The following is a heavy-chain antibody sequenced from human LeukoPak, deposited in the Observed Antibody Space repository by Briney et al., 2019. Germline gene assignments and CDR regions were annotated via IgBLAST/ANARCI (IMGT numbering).Heavy chain of an antibody. D-gene: IGHD3-3*01. V-gene: IGHV3-11*04. CDR2: ISSSGSTI. J-gene: IGHJ4*02. CDR3: ARDPPWGDFWSGYPDY. CDR1: GFTFSDYY. Sequence: GGSLRLSCAASGFTFSDYYMSWIRQAPGKGLEWVSYISSSGSTIYYADSVKGRFTISRDNAKNSLYLQMNSLRAEDTAVYYCARDPPWGDFWSGYPDYWGQGTLVTVSS.